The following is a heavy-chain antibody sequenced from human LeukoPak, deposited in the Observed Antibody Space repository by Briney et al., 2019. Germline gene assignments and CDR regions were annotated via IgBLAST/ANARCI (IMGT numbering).Heavy chain of an antibody. Sequence: GGSLRLSCAASGFTFSSYWMHWVRQAPGKGLVWVSRTNSDGSSTSYADSVKGRFTISRDNAKNTLYLQMNSLRAEDTAVYYCARDHNFDYWGQGTLVTVSS. V-gene: IGHV3-74*01. J-gene: IGHJ4*02. CDR3: ARDHNFDY. CDR1: GFTFSSYW. CDR2: TNSDGSST.